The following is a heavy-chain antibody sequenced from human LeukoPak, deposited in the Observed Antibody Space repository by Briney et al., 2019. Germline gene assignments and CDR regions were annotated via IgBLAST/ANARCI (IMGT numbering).Heavy chain of an antibody. CDR1: GFTFSTYW. D-gene: IGHD3-22*01. Sequence: GGSLRLSCAASGFTFSTYWMSWVRQAPGKGLEWVANIKEDGSEKYYGDSVKGRFTISRDNAKNSLYLEMNSLRVEDTAVYYCARDSSGYQWGQGTLVTASS. V-gene: IGHV3-7*01. CDR3: ARDSSGYQ. J-gene: IGHJ4*02. CDR2: IKEDGSEK.